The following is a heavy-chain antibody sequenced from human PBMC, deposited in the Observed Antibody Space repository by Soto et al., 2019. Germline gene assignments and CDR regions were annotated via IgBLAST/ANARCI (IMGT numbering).Heavy chain of an antibody. CDR1: GYTFINYY. J-gene: IGHJ4*02. D-gene: IGHD3-10*01. Sequence: GASVKVSCKASGYTFINYYIHWVRQAPGQGLEWMGGFNPTGGRTNYAQKFQGRVTMTEDTSTDTAYMELSSLRSEDTAVYYCATVSPGLLWFGATWAGYWGQGTLVTVSS. CDR3: ATVSPGLLWFGATWAGY. CDR2: FNPTGGRT. V-gene: IGHV1-46*01.